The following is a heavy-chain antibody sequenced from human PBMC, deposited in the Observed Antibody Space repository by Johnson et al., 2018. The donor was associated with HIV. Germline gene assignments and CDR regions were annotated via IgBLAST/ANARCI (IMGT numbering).Heavy chain of an antibody. J-gene: IGHJ3*02. CDR3: ARGGAYSSGWYDDAFDI. V-gene: IGHV3-72*01. Sequence: VQLVESGGGLVKPGESLRLSCAASGFTLSDHYMDWVRQAAGKGLEWVGRTKNKANSYTTEYAASVKGRFTISRDDSKNSLYLQMNSLRTEDTAVYYCARGGAYSSGWYDDAFDIWGQGTMVTVSS. CDR2: TKNKANSYTT. CDR1: GFTLSDHY. D-gene: IGHD6-19*01.